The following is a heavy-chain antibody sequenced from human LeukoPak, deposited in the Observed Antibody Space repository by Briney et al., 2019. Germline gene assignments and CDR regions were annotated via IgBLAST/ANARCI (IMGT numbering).Heavy chain of an antibody. Sequence: SQTLSLTSTVSGGSISSGGYYWSCIRPHPGKGLEWIGYIYYSGTTYYNPSLKSRVTISVDTSKNQFSLKLSSVTAADTAVYCCAREGCSSTSCYEYYYYYMDVWGKGTPVTVSS. CDR1: GGSISSGGYY. J-gene: IGHJ6*03. V-gene: IGHV4-31*03. CDR2: IYYSGTT. CDR3: AREGCSSTSCYEYYYYYMDV. D-gene: IGHD2-2*01.